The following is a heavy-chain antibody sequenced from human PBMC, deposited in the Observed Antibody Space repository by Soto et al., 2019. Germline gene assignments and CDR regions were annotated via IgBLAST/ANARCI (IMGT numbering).Heavy chain of an antibody. V-gene: IGHV1-69*13. D-gene: IGHD3-3*01. CDR2: IIPIFGTA. Sequence: GASVKVSCKASGGTFSSYAISWVRQAPGQGLEWMGGIIPIFGTANYAQKFQGRVTITADESTSTAYMELSSLRSEDTAVYYCARGPPQITIFGVVISVRGSPTYYYYGMDVWG. J-gene: IGHJ6*01. CDR3: ARGPPQITIFGVVISVRGSPTYYYYGMDV. CDR1: GGTFSSYA.